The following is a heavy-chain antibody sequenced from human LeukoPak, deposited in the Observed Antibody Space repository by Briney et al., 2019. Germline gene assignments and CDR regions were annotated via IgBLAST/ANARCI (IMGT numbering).Heavy chain of an antibody. Sequence: ASVKVSCKASGYTFTSYYMHWVRQAPGQGLEWMGIINPSGGSTSYAQKFQGRVTMTRDTSTSTAYMELSSLRSEDTAVYYCARAGYSYGSGYAFDIWGQGTMVTVSS. V-gene: IGHV1-46*01. CDR1: GYTFTSYY. J-gene: IGHJ3*02. CDR3: ARAGYSYGSGYAFDI. CDR2: INPSGGST. D-gene: IGHD5-18*01.